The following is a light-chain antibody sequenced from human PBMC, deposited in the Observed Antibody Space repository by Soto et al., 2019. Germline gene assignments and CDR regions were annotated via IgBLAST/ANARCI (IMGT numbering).Light chain of an antibody. CDR1: QSVTFF. CDR3: QQRSNWPIT. J-gene: IGKJ5*01. V-gene: IGKV3-11*01. Sequence: EIVLTQSPATLSLSPGERVTLSCRASQSVTFFLAWYQQKPGQAPTLVIYDASKRATGIPARFSGSGSGTDFALTISSLEPEDFAVYYCQQRSNWPITFGQGTRLEIK. CDR2: DAS.